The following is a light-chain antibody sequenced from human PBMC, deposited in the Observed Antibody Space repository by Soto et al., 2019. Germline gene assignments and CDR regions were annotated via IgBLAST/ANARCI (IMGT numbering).Light chain of an antibody. CDR3: QQYSTSPWT. CDR2: MAS. Sequence: DIQMTQSPSTLSASVGDRVTITCRASQSISMWLAWYQQKPGKAPEILIYMASNLKSGVPSRFSGSGSGTEFTLTISGLQPDDFATFYCQQYSTSPWTFGHGTRVEIK. CDR1: QSISMW. V-gene: IGKV1-5*03. J-gene: IGKJ1*01.